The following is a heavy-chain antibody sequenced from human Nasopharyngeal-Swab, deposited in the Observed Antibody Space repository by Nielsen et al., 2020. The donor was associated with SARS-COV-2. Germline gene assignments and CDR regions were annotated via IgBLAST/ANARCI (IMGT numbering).Heavy chain of an antibody. CDR2: INWNSDR. CDR1: GFTFDDYA. CDR3: TRVDYYYGMDV. J-gene: IGHJ6*02. V-gene: IGHV3-9*01. Sequence: GGSLRLSCAASGFTFDDYAMHWVRQAPGKGLEWVSSINWNSDRVYADSVRGRFTISRDNAKNSLYLQMNSLRPEDTALYYCTRVDYYYGMDVWGQGTTVTVSS.